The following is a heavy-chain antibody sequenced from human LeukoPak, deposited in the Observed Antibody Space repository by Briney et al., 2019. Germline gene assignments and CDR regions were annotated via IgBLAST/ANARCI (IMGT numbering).Heavy chain of an antibody. J-gene: IGHJ3*02. CDR2: TYYRCKRYN. V-gene: IGHV6-1*01. D-gene: IGHD6-19*01. CDR1: GDSVSTNSAA. CDR3: ARVGGREYSSGWNAQYDAFDI. Sequence: SQTLSLTCALSGDSVSTNSAAWNWIRQSPSRGLEWLGRTYYRCKRYNDYAVTVKSRITINPDTSKNQFSLQLNSVTPEDTAVYYCARVGGREYSSGWNAQYDAFDIWGQGTMVTVSS.